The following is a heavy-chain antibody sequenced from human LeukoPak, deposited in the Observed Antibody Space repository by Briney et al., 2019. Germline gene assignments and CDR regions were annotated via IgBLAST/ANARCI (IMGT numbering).Heavy chain of an antibody. Sequence: GVSLRLSCAASGFTFSSHGMNWVRQAPGKGLEWVSGISPSGGITYYTDSVKGRFTISRDNSKNTVSLQMNSLRAEDTAVYYCARDFWSGYYTSLRDNWGQGTLVTVSS. CDR3: ARDFWSGYYTSLRDN. D-gene: IGHD3-3*01. CDR1: GFTFSSHG. V-gene: IGHV3-23*01. J-gene: IGHJ4*02. CDR2: ISPSGGIT.